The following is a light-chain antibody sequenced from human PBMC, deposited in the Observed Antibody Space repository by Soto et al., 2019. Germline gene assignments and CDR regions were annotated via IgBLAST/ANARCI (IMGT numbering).Light chain of an antibody. CDR3: AAWDDSLRGWV. J-gene: IGLJ3*02. Sequence: QSVLTQPPSASGTPGQMVTISCSGSSSNIRINSVNWYRQFPGTAPKLLIYTNDQRPSGVPDRFSGSKSDTSASLAISGLQSEDEADYYCAAWDDSLRGWVFGGGTKLTVL. CDR1: SSNIRINS. V-gene: IGLV1-44*01. CDR2: TND.